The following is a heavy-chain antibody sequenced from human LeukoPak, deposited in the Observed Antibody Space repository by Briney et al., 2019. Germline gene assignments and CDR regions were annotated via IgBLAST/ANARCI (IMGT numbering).Heavy chain of an antibody. D-gene: IGHD6-19*01. CDR3: AKARGGSTGWDY. V-gene: IGHV3-30*02. Sequence: PGGSLRLSCAASGFVFSDYGMHWVRQAPGKGLEWVAFVRYDGSNQYYADSVKGRFTISRDNSKNTLYLQMNSLGAEDTAVYYCAKARGGSTGWDYWGQGTLVTVSS. CDR2: VRYDGSNQ. CDR1: GFVFSDYG. J-gene: IGHJ4*02.